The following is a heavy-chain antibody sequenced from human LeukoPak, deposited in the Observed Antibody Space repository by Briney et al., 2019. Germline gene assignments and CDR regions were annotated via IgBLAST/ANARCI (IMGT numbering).Heavy chain of an antibody. Sequence: GGSLRLSCAASGFTFSSYWMSWVRQAPGEGREWVANIKQDGSEKYYVDSVKGRFTSSRDNAKHSLYLQMNSLRAKDTAVYYCARNSSGWRPDNYWGQRTLVTVSS. D-gene: IGHD6-19*01. J-gene: IGHJ4*02. CDR1: GFTFSSYW. CDR3: ARNSSGWRPDNY. V-gene: IGHV3-7*01. CDR2: IKQDGSEK.